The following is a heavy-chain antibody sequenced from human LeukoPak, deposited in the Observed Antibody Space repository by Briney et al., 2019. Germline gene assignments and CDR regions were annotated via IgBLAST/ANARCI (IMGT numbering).Heavy chain of an antibody. J-gene: IGHJ4*02. CDR1: GFTFSDYY. D-gene: IGHD1-7*01. CDR3: ARDGNWNYDFRIDY. Sequence: GGSLRLSCAASGFTFSDYYMSWIRRAPGKGLEWVSYISSSGSTIYYADSVKGRFTISRDNAKNSLYLQMNSLRAEDTAVYYCARDGNWNYDFRIDYWGQGTLVTVSS. V-gene: IGHV3-11*04. CDR2: ISSSGSTI.